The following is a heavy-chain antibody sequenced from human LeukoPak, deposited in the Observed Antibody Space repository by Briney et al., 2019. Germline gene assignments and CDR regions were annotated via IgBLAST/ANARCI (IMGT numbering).Heavy chain of an antibody. J-gene: IGHJ3*02. D-gene: IGHD2-15*01. CDR2: IYDSGST. Sequence: PSETLSLTCTVSGGSISSSYYYWRWIRQPPGKGLEWIGYIYDSGSTYYNPSLKSRITISVDTSENRFSLKLSSVTATDTAVYYCARDCSGGSCYGAFDIWGQGTMVTVSS. CDR1: GGSISSSYYY. V-gene: IGHV4-30-4*01. CDR3: ARDCSGGSCYGAFDI.